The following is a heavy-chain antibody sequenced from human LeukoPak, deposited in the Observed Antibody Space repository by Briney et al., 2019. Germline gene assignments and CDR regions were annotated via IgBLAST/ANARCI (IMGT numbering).Heavy chain of an antibody. J-gene: IGHJ1*01. CDR2: IKSDGST. D-gene: IGHD3-22*01. Sequence: GGSLRLSCAASGFTFSSYWMHWLRQAPGKGLVWVSRIKSDGSTRYADSVKGRFTISRDNAKNTVSLQMNSLRAEDTGVYYCARAPSEIGGYYPEYFRHWGQGTLVTVSP. V-gene: IGHV3-74*01. CDR3: ARAPSEIGGYYPEYFRH. CDR1: GFTFSSYW.